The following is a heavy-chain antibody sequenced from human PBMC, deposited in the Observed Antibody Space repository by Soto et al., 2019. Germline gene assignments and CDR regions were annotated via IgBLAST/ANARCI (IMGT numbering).Heavy chain of an antibody. J-gene: IGHJ4*02. CDR1: GFTFSSYG. V-gene: IGHV3-33*01. CDR3: ARDMGGSYGYGYYFDY. D-gene: IGHD5-18*01. CDR2: IWYDGSNK. Sequence: QVQLVESGGGVVQPGRSLRLSCAASGFTFSSYGMHWVRQAPGKGLEWVAVIWYDGSNKYYADSVKGRFTISRDNSKNTRYLQMNSLRAEDTAVYYCARDMGGSYGYGYYFDYWGQGTLVTVSS.